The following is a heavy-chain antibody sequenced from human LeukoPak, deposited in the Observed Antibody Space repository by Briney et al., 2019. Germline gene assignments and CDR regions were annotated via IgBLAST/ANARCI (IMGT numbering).Heavy chain of an antibody. J-gene: IGHJ4*02. D-gene: IGHD3-10*01. V-gene: IGHV3-21*01. CDR3: ATLGVRGAPYYFDY. Sequence: GGSLRLSCAASGFTFSSYSMNWVRQAPGKGLEWVSSISSSGYYIYYADSLKGRFTISRDNAKNSLYLQMKSLRAEDTAVYYCATLGVRGAPYYFDYWGQGTLVTVSS. CDR2: ISSSGYYI. CDR1: GFTFSSYS.